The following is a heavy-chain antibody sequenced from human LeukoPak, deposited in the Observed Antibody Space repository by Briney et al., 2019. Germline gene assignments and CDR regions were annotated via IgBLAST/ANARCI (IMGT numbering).Heavy chain of an antibody. Sequence: ASVKVSCKASGYTFTSYGISWVRQAPGQGLEWMGRIIPILGIANYAQKFQGRVTITADKSTSTAYMELSSLRSEDTAVYYCARVGAVAGNNWFDPWGQGTLVTVSS. V-gene: IGHV1-69*04. CDR3: ARVGAVAGNNWFDP. CDR2: IIPILGIA. CDR1: GYTFTSYG. D-gene: IGHD6-19*01. J-gene: IGHJ5*02.